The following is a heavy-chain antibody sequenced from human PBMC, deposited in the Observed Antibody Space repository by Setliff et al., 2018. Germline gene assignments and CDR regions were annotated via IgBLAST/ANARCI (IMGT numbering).Heavy chain of an antibody. J-gene: IGHJ6*02. CDR1: GDSFSDYY. V-gene: IGHV4-59*10. Sequence: PSETLSLTCAVYGDSFSDYYWAWIRQPAGRGLEWIGRMIVSGGADYNPSLKSRVTMSVDSPNNKFSLNLSSVSAADTAVYYCARGPDLTAVGATYFYGMDVWGQGATVTVSS. D-gene: IGHD6-19*01. CDR2: MIVSGGA. CDR3: ARGPDLTAVGATYFYGMDV.